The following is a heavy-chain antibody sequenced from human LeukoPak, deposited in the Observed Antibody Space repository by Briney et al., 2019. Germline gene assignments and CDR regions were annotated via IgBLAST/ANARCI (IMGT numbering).Heavy chain of an antibody. V-gene: IGHV3-21*01. CDR3: ARYSGSYWFDP. D-gene: IGHD1-26*01. J-gene: IGHJ5*02. Sequence: GGSLRLSCAASGFTFSSYGMHWVRQAPGKGLEWVSSISSSSSYIYYADSVKGRFTISRDNAKNSLYLQMNSLRAEDTAVYYCARYSGSYWFDPWGQGTLVTVSS. CDR1: GFTFSSYG. CDR2: ISSSSSYI.